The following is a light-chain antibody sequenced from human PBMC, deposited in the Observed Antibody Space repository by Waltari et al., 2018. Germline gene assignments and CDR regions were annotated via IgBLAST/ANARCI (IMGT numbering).Light chain of an antibody. V-gene: IGKV3-11*01. CDR1: QSVSVY. J-gene: IGKJ1*01. CDR2: DAS. CDR3: QQRTDRPPVT. Sequence: VVLTQSPATLSLSPGERATLSCRASQSVSVYLAWYQQNPGQAPRLLIYDASDRATGVPARFSGSGSGTDVTLTISSLEPEDFAVYYCQQRTDRPPVTFGQGTRVEMK.